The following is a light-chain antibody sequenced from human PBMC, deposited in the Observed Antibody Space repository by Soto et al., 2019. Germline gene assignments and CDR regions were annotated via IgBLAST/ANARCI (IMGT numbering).Light chain of an antibody. CDR2: QIS. V-gene: IGKV2-24*01. CDR3: MQVAHFPRT. CDR1: QSLVYSDGNTY. J-gene: IGKJ1*01. Sequence: DVVLTQTPLSSPVTLGQPASISCRSSQSLVYSDGNTYLSWLQQRPGQPPRLLIYQISNRFSGVPDRFSGSGAGTDFTLKSSRVEAEDVGVYYCMQVAHFPRTFGQGTKVEIK.